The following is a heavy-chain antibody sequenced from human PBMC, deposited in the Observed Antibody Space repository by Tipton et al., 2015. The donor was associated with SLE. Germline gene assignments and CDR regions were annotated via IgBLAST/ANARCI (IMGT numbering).Heavy chain of an antibody. CDR1: GGSVSSGSYY. V-gene: IGHV4-61*01. CDR3: ARDGEDSYGFVYWFDP. Sequence: TLSLTCTVSGGSVSSGSYYWSWIRQPPGKGLEWIGYIYTSGSTNYNPSLKSRVTISVDTSKNQFSLKLSSVTAADTAVYYCARDGEDSYGFVYWFDPWGQGTLVTVSS. CDR2: IYTSGST. D-gene: IGHD5-18*01. J-gene: IGHJ5*02.